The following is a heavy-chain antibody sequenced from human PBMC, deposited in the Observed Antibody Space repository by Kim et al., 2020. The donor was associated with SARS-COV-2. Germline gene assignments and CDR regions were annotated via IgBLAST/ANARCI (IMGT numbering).Heavy chain of an antibody. D-gene: IGHD3-10*01. J-gene: IGHJ4*02. CDR3: TISMVRGVMVDY. CDR1: GFTFSNAW. CDR2: IKSKTDGGTT. V-gene: IGHV3-15*01. Sequence: GGSLRLSCAASGFTFSNAWMSWVRQAPGKGLEWVGRIKSKTDGGTTDYAAPVKGRFTISRDDSKNTLYLQMNSLKTEDTAVYYCTISMVRGVMVDYWGQGTLVTVSS.